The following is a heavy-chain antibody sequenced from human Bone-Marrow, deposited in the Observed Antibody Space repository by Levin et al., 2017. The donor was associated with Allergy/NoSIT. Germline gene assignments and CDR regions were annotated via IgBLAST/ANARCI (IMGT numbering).Heavy chain of an antibody. D-gene: IGHD6-19*01. CDR2: IRGSGSRI. CDR1: GFTFSTYA. J-gene: IGHJ4*02. CDR3: GKEEGGSGWYTVDY. Sequence: GESLKISCAASGFTFSTYAMDWVRQAPGKGLEWVSAIRGSGSRIYYAGSVKGRFTVSRDNSRNTLYLQMNNLRGEDTAIYYCGKEEGGSGWYTVDYWGRGTLVTVSS. V-gene: IGHV3-23*01.